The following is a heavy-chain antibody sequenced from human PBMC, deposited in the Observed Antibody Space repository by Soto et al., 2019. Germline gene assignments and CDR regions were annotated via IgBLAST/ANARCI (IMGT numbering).Heavy chain of an antibody. J-gene: IGHJ3*01. V-gene: IGHV4-31*03. CDR3: ARVCGGAFDV. Sequence: SETLSLTCTGSGGSITSGGYYWTWIRQHPGKGLEWIGYNYYSGITYYNPSLKSRVTISVDTSKNRFSLTLSSVTAADTAVYYCARVCGGAFDVWGQGTMVTVSS. CDR2: NYYSGIT. CDR1: GGSITSGGYY.